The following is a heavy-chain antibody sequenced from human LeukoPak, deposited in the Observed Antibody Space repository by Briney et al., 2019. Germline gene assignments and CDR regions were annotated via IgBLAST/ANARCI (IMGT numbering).Heavy chain of an antibody. CDR2: INPKTGTT. D-gene: IGHD3-9*01. J-gene: IGHJ4*02. Sequence: ASVKVSCRASGYTFVDYYIHWVRQAPGQGLEWMGWINPKTGTTNYAQRFQGRVTMTSDTAITTAYMELSRLTSDDTAVFYCTRDQVLIKSEEIQRHFDRWGQGTLVTVSA. V-gene: IGHV1-2*02. CDR3: TRDQVLIKSEEIQRHFDR. CDR1: GYTFVDYY.